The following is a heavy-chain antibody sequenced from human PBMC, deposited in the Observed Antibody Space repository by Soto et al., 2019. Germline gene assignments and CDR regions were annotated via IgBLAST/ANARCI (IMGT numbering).Heavy chain of an antibody. J-gene: IGHJ4*02. Sequence: GGCMRLPCGASGFTFSSYWMSWFRQAPGKVLEWVANIKQDGSETYYVDSVKGRFTISRDNAKNSLYLQMNSLRAEDTAVYYCARGRAAQYYFDYWGQGTLVTVSS. CDR1: GFTFSSYW. V-gene: IGHV3-7*03. CDR2: IKQDGSET. CDR3: ARGRAAQYYFDY. D-gene: IGHD4-4*01.